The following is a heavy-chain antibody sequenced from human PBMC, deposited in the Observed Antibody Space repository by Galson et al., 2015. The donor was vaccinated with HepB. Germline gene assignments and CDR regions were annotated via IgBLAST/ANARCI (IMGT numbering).Heavy chain of an antibody. V-gene: IGHV4-34*01. CDR2: INHSGST. J-gene: IGHJ4*02. D-gene: IGHD3-22*01. CDR3: ARGVDYYDSSGYYPCFDY. CDR1: GGSFSGYY. Sequence: TLSLTCAVYGGSFSGYYWSWIRQPPGKGLEWIGEINHSGSTNYNPSLKSRVTISVDTSKNQFSLKLSSVTAADTAVYYCARGVDYYDSSGYYPCFDYWGQGTLVTVSS.